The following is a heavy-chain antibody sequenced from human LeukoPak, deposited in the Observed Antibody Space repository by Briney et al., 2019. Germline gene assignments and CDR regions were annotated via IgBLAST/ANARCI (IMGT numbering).Heavy chain of an antibody. D-gene: IGHD6-19*01. CDR2: ISAYNGNT. CDR3: ATQYSSGWYMDY. J-gene: IGHJ4*02. Sequence: GASVTVSCKASGYTFTSYGISWVRQPPGQGLAWMGWISAYNGNTNYAQKLQGRVTMTTDTSTSTAYMELRSLRSDDTAVYYCATQYSSGWYMDYWGQGTLVTVSS. CDR1: GYTFTSYG. V-gene: IGHV1-18*01.